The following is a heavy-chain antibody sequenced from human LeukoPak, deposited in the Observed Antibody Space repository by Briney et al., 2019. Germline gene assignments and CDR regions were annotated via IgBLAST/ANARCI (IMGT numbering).Heavy chain of an antibody. CDR2: IYTSGLT. D-gene: IGHD5-24*01. Sequence: SETLSLTCTVSGGSISSGSYYWSWIRQPAGKGLEWIGRIYTSGLTNYNPSLRSRVTISVDTSKNQVSLNLSSVTAADTALYFCARGEMATITYDAFDIWGQGTMVTVSS. CDR3: ARGEMATITYDAFDI. CDR1: GGSISSGSYY. J-gene: IGHJ3*02. V-gene: IGHV4-61*02.